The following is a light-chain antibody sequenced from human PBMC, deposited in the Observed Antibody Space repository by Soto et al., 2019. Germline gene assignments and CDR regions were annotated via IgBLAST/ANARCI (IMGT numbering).Light chain of an antibody. J-gene: IGKJ4*01. V-gene: IGKV3-20*01. CDR1: QSVSSSY. CDR2: GAS. CDR3: HQYDSSPLT. Sequence: EIVLTQSPGTLSLSPGERATLSCRASQSVSSSYLAWYQQKPGQAPRLLIYGASSRATGIPNRFSGSGSGTDFSLAIIRLEPEDFAVYYCHQYDSSPLTFGGGDKVDLK.